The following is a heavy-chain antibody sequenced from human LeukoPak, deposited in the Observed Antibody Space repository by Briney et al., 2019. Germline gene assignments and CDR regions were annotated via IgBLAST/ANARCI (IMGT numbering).Heavy chain of an antibody. V-gene: IGHV3-30*18. D-gene: IGHD2-15*01. CDR2: ISYDGSNK. Sequence: GRSLRLSCAASGFTFSRYGIHWVRQAPGKGLEWVAFISYDGSNKYYADSVKGRFTISRDNSKNTLYLQMNSLTAEDTAVYYCAKGRGGSGPEEVDFWGQGTMVTVSS. CDR3: AKGRGGSGPEEVDF. J-gene: IGHJ3*01. CDR1: GFTFSRYG.